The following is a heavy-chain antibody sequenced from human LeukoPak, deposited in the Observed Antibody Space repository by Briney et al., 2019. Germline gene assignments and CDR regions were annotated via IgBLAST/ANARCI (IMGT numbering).Heavy chain of an antibody. CDR2: ISYDGSSK. J-gene: IGHJ4*02. Sequence: GRSLRLSCAASGFTFSSYAMHWVRQAPGKGLEWVAVISYDGSSKYYADSVKGRFTISRDNSKNTLYVQMNSLRPEDTAMCYCAKGDWELGSTGYFDYWGQGTLVTVSS. D-gene: IGHD1-26*01. CDR3: AKGDWELGSTGYFDY. V-gene: IGHV3-30*18. CDR1: GFTFSSYA.